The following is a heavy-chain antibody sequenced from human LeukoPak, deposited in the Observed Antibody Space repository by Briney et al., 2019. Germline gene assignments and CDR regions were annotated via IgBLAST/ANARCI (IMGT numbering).Heavy chain of an antibody. CDR1: GYTFTSYG. Sequence: ASVKVSCKASGYTFTSYGISWVRQAPGQGLEWMGWINPNSGGTNYAQKFQGRVTTTRDTSISTAYMELSRLRSDDTAVYYCATTARYNWNYRYWGQGTLVTVSS. V-gene: IGHV1-2*02. CDR3: ATTARYNWNYRY. CDR2: INPNSGGT. D-gene: IGHD1-7*01. J-gene: IGHJ4*02.